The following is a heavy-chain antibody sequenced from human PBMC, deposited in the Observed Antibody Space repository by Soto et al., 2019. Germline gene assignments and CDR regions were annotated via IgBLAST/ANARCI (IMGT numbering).Heavy chain of an antibody. D-gene: IGHD3-3*01. CDR3: AKDLGTDDFWSAYYTYYYMDV. J-gene: IGHJ6*03. Sequence: ESVGGLVQPGGSLRLSCAASGFTFSSYALNWVRQAPGKGLEWVSVISGSGDNTYYADSVKGRFTISRDNSKNTLYLQMNSLRAEDTAVYYCAKDLGTDDFWSAYYTYYYMDVWGKGTTVTVSS. CDR2: ISGSGDNT. V-gene: IGHV3-23*01. CDR1: GFTFSSYA.